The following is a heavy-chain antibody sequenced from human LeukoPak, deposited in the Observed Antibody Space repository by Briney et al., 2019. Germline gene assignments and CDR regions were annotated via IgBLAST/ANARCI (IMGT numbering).Heavy chain of an antibody. J-gene: IGHJ4*02. Sequence: SETLSLTCTVSGGSISSYYWSWIPQPPGKGLEWIGYIYYSGSTNYNPSLKSRVTISVDTSKNQFSLKLSSVTAADTAVYYCARGAPGYCSSTTCPLDYWGQGTLVTVSS. V-gene: IGHV4-59*01. CDR3: ARGAPGYCSSTTCPLDY. CDR1: GGSISSYY. D-gene: IGHD2-2*01. CDR2: IYYSGST.